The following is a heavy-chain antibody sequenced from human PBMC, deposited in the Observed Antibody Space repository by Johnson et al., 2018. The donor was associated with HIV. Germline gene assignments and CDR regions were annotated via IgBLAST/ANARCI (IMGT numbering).Heavy chain of an antibody. V-gene: IGHV3-33*01. CDR1: GFTFSSYG. J-gene: IGHJ3*02. Sequence: QVQLVESGGGVVQPGRSLRLSCAASGFTFSSYGMHWVRQAPGKGLEWVAVIWYDGSNEHYADSVKGRFTISRDNSKNTLYLQMNSLSAGDTAVYYCARGGRGHDAFDIWGQGTMVTVSS. CDR3: ARGGRGHDAFDI. CDR2: IWYDGSNE.